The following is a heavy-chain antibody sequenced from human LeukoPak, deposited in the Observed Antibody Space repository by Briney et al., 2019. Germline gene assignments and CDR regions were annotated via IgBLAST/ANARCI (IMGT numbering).Heavy chain of an antibody. CDR1: GGSISSSSYY. D-gene: IGHD6-19*01. J-gene: IGHJ4*02. Sequence: SSETLSLTCTVSGGSISSSSYYWGWIRQPPGKGLEWTGSIYYSGSTYYNPSLKSRVTISVDTSKNQFSLKLSSVTAADTAVYYCAVTRPRYSSGFLYPGYWGQGTLVTVSS. CDR2: IYYSGST. CDR3: AVTRPRYSSGFLYPGY. V-gene: IGHV4-39*01.